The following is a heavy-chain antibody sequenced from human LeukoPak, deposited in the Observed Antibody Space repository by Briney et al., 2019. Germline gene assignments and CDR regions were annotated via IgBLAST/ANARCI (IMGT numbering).Heavy chain of an antibody. J-gene: IGHJ4*02. CDR1: TFTFSSYG. CDR2: IQYDGNKR. V-gene: IGHV3-30*02. D-gene: IGHD6-19*01. CDR3: ANTMYSSAWSPFDY. Sequence: GGSLRLSCAASTFTFSSYGTHWVRQAPGKGLEWVAFIQYDGNKRYYADSVKGRFTISRDNSKNTLYLQMNSLRPDDTALYYCANTMYSSAWSPFDYWGRGTLVTVSS.